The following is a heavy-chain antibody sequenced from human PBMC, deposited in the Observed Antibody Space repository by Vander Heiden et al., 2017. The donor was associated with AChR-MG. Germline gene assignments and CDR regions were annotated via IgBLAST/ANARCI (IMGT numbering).Heavy chain of an antibody. J-gene: IGHJ4*02. D-gene: IGHD2-21*02. Sequence: QVQLVESGGGVVQPGGSLRLSCAVSGFPFRTYGMHWVRQAPGKGLEWVAVVSSDGGTKFYADSVRDRFAISRDNPKSTLFLQMNSLRAEDTAVYYCAKMGGDPGDGVDYWGQGTLVSVSS. CDR1: GFPFRTYG. CDR2: VSSDGGTK. V-gene: IGHV3-30*18. CDR3: AKMGGDPGDGVDY.